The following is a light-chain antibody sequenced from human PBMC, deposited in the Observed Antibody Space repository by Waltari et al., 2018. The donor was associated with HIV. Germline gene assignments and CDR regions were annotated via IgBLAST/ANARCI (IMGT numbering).Light chain of an antibody. Sequence: EIVLTQSPATLSLSPGERATLSCRASQSVRSFLAWYQQKPGKAPRLLIYVASTRATGIPARFIGSGSGTDFTLTISSLEPEDFAVYYCQQRSNWPTWTFGQGTKVESK. CDR2: VAS. CDR3: QQRSNWPTWT. V-gene: IGKV3-11*01. J-gene: IGKJ1*01. CDR1: QSVRSF.